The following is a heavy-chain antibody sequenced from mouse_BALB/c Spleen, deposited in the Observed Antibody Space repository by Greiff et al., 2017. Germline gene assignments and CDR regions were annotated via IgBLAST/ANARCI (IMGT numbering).Heavy chain of an antibody. Sequence: VQRVESGPELVKPGASVKMSCKASGYTFTSYYIHWVKQRPGQGLEWIGWIYPGDGSTKYNEKFKGKATLTADKSSSTAYMQLSSLTSEDSAVYFCARKDGYRDYYAMDYWGQGTSVTVSS. CDR2: IYPGDGST. J-gene: IGHJ4*01. CDR3: ARKDGYRDYYAMDY. D-gene: IGHD1-2*01. CDR1: GYTFTSYY. V-gene: IGHV1S56*01.